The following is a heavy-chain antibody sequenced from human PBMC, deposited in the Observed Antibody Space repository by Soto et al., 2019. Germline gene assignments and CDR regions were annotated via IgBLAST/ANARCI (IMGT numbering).Heavy chain of an antibody. V-gene: IGHV3-23*01. J-gene: IGHJ6*02. CDR1: GFTFSTYP. Sequence: EAQLLESGGGLVQPGGSLRLSCAASGFTFSTYPMSWVRQAPGKGLEWVSGISGSGISTYYTDSVKGRFTISRDNSKNTVFLQMISLRDEDTAVYYCVKPPVITASYYYYDMDVWGQGTTVTVSS. D-gene: IGHD4-4*01. CDR2: ISGSGIST. CDR3: VKPPVITASYYYYDMDV.